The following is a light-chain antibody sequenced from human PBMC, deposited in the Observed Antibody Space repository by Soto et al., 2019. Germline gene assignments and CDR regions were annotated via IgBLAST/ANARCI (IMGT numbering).Light chain of an antibody. J-gene: IGKJ4*01. CDR3: QQYYTSPLT. Sequence: SQSVLYSSNNANYLAWFQQKPGQPPKLLIYWASTRQYGVPDRFTGSGSGTDFTLTISSLQAEDVAVYYCQQYYTSPLTFGGGTKVDIK. V-gene: IGKV4-1*01. CDR1: QSVLYSSNNANY. CDR2: WAS.